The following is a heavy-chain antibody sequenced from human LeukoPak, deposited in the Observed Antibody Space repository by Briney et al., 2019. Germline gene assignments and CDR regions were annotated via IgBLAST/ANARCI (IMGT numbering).Heavy chain of an antibody. CDR2: ISGSGGST. J-gene: IGHJ4*02. Sequence: GGSLRLSCAASGFTFSDYYMSWIRQAPGKGLEWVSAISGSGGSTYYADSVKGRFTISRDNSKNTLYLQMNSLRAEDTAVYYCAKAARWFGEFFDYWGQGTLVTVSS. D-gene: IGHD3-10*01. CDR3: AKAARWFGEFFDY. CDR1: GFTFSDYY. V-gene: IGHV3-23*01.